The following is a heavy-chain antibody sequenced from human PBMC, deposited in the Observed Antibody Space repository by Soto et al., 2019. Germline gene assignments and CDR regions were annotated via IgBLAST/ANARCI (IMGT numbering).Heavy chain of an antibody. CDR1: GYTLTELS. CDR3: AIVGSSSSGSYSYGLDV. CDR2: FDPEDGET. D-gene: IGHD6-6*01. Sequence: ASVKISCTVSGYTLTELSMHWVRQAPGKGLEWMGGFDPEDGETIYAQKFQGRVTMTEDTSTDTAYMELSSLRSEDTAVYYCAIVGSSSSGSYSYGLDVWGQGSTVTGS. J-gene: IGHJ6*01. V-gene: IGHV1-24*01.